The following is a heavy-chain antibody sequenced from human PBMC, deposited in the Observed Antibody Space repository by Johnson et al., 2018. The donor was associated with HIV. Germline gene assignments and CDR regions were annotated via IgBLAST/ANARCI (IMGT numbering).Heavy chain of an antibody. D-gene: IGHD1-26*01. CDR3: TVHSGERTDHDAFDI. V-gene: IGHV3-73*01. Sequence: MLLVESGGGLVQPGRSLRLSCAASGFTFSSYWMSWVRQAPGKGLEWVGRIRSKANSYATAYAASVKGRFTISRDDSKNTAYLQMNSLKTEDTAVYYCTVHSGERTDHDAFDIWGQGTMVTVSS. J-gene: IGHJ3*02. CDR1: GFTFSSYW. CDR2: IRSKANSYAT.